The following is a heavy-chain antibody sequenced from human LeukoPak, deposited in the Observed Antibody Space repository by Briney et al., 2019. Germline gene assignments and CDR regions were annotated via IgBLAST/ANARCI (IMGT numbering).Heavy chain of an antibody. Sequence: SGGSLRLSCAASGFTVSSYWMSWVRQAPGKGLEWVANIKQDGSEIYYVDSVKGRFTISRDNAKNLLYLQMNSLRAEDTAVYYCAVYLMVRGVDFDYWGREPWSPSPQ. V-gene: IGHV3-7*03. CDR3: AVYLMVRGVDFDY. CDR1: GFTVSSYW. J-gene: IGHJ4*02. CDR2: IKQDGSEI. D-gene: IGHD3-10*01.